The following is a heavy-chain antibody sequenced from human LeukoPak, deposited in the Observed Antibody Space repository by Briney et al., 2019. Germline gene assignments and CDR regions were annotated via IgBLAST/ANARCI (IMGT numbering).Heavy chain of an antibody. V-gene: IGHV3-30*18. CDR3: VKEASSGYYRTADH. CDR2: FTYDGVNK. CDR1: GFTFSSYA. J-gene: IGHJ4*02. D-gene: IGHD3-22*01. Sequence: GGSLRLSCAASGFTFSSYAMSWVRRAPGKGLEWLAVFTYDGVNKHYADSVKGRFTVSRDNSKNTLYLQMDSLTPEDTAIYYCVKEASSGYYRTADHWGQGTRVTVSP.